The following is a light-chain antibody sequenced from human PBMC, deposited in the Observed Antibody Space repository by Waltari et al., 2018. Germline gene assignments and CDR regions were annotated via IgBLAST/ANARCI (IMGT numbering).Light chain of an antibody. CDR2: GAS. J-gene: IGKJ1*01. CDR3: QNYERLPVT. Sequence: EVVLTQSPGTLSLSPGERATLSCRASQGIGRTLTWYQQKPGQSPRLLMYGASIRAAGIPDRFSGSGSGTDFILTITRLEPEDFAVYYCQNYERLPVTFGQGTKVEIK. CDR1: QGIGRT. V-gene: IGKV3-20*01.